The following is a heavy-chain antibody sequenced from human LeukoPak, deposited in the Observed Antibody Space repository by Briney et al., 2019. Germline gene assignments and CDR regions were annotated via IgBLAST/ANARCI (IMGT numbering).Heavy chain of an antibody. J-gene: IGHJ6*03. CDR1: GGTFSSYA. CDR3: ARGEYYYDSTGDYHYYMDV. Sequence: SVKVSCKASGGTFSSYAISWVRQAPGQGLEWMGGIIPIFGTANYAQKFQGRVTITTDESTSTAYMELSSLRSEDTAVYYCARGEYYYDSTGDYHYYMDVWGKGTTVTVSS. V-gene: IGHV1-69*05. CDR2: IIPIFGTA. D-gene: IGHD3-22*01.